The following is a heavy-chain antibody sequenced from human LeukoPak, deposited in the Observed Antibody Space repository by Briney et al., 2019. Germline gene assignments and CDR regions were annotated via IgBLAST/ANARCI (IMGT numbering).Heavy chain of an antibody. J-gene: IGHJ5*02. CDR1: GGSFSGYY. CDR2: INHSGST. Sequence: PSGTLSLTCAVYGGSFSGYYWSWIRQPPGKGLEWIGEINHSGSTNYNPSLKSRVTISVDTSKNQFSLKLSSVTAADTAVYYCARGVVVVPAAMNWFDPWGQGTLVTVSS. D-gene: IGHD2-2*01. CDR3: ARGVVVVPAAMNWFDP. V-gene: IGHV4-34*01.